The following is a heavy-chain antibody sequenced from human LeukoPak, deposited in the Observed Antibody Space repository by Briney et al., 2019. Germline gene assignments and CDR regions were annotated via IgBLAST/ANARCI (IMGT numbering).Heavy chain of an antibody. CDR2: IYPGDSDT. D-gene: IGHD6-13*01. Sequence: GESLKISCKGSGYSFTSYWIGWVRQMPGKGLEWMGIIYPGDSDTRYSPSFRGQVTISADKSISTAYLQWSSLKASDTAMYYCARHLTAAAPYYYYYMDVWGKGTTVTVSS. J-gene: IGHJ6*03. CDR3: ARHLTAAAPYYYYYMDV. CDR1: GYSFTSYW. V-gene: IGHV5-51*01.